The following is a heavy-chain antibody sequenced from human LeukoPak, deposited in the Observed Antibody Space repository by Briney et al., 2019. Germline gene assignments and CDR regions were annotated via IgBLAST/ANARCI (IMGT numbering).Heavy chain of an antibody. CDR1: GGSISSGGYS. CDR2: IYHSGST. V-gene: IGHV4-30-2*01. CDR3: ARESNYYYDSSGYLDY. Sequence: SSETLSLTCAVSGGSISSGGYSWSWIRQPPGKGLEWIVYIYHSGSTYYNPSPKSRVTISVDRSKNQFSLKLSSVTAADTAVYYCARESNYYYDSSGYLDYWGQGTLVTVSS. D-gene: IGHD3-22*01. J-gene: IGHJ4*02.